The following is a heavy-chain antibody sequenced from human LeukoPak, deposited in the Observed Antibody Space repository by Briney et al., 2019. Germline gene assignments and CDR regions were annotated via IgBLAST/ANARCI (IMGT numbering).Heavy chain of an antibody. D-gene: IGHD2-2*01. CDR1: GGSISSSSYY. V-gene: IGHV4-61*05. Sequence: PSETLSLTCTVSGGSISSSSYYWGWIRQPPGKGLEWIGYIYYSGSTNYNPSLKSRVTISVDTSKNQFSLKLSSVTAADTAVYYCARRPSSQLPLDYWGQGTLVTVSS. CDR2: IYYSGST. CDR3: ARRPSSQLPLDY. J-gene: IGHJ4*02.